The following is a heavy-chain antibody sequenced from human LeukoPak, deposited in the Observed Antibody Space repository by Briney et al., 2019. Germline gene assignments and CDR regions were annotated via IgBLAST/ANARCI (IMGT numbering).Heavy chain of an antibody. D-gene: IGHD2-15*01. Sequence: PGGSLRLSCTASGFTFSSFPMHWVRQAPGKGLESASAISSNGGSTYYANSVKGRFTISRDSSKNTLYLQMGSLRVEDMAVYYCERDPSSMVGPAPAFDIWGQGTMVTVSS. J-gene: IGHJ3*02. CDR1: GFTFSSFP. CDR3: ERDPSSMVGPAPAFDI. CDR2: ISSNGGST. V-gene: IGHV3-64*01.